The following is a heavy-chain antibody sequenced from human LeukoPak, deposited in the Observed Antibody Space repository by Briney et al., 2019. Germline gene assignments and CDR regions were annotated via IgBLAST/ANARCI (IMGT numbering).Heavy chain of an antibody. J-gene: IGHJ3*02. CDR1: GFTFSSSW. CDR3: NIALDI. V-gene: IGHV3-7*01. CDR2: IKEDGSEK. Sequence: GGSLRLSCAVSGFTFSSSWMSWVRQAPGKGLEWVANIKEDGSEKYYVDSVKGRFTISRDNAKNSLYLQMNSLRAEDTAVYYCNIALDIWGQGTMVTVSS.